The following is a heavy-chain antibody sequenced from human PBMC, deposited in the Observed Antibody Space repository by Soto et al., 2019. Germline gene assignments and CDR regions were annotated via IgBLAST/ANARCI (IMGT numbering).Heavy chain of an antibody. V-gene: IGHV4-59*01. D-gene: IGHD3-10*01. CDR1: GGSISSYY. J-gene: IGHJ5*02. CDR2: IYYSGST. Sequence: SETLSLTCTVSGGSISSYYWSWIRQPPGKGLEWIGYIYYSGSTNYNPSLKSRVTISVDPSMNQFALKLSSVTAADTAVYYCASWRYYGSGSYYEAPIYNWFDPWGQGTLVTVSS. CDR3: ASWRYYGSGSYYEAPIYNWFDP.